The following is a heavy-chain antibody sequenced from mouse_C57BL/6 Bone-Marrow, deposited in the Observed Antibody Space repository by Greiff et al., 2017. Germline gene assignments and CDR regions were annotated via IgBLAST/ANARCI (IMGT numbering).Heavy chain of an antibody. D-gene: IGHD1-1*01. CDR1: GYTFTSYW. CDR3: ARRDYYGSLWYFDV. V-gene: IGHV1-64*01. CDR2: IHPNSGST. Sequence: QVQLQQPGAELVKPGASVTLSCKASGYTFTSYWMHWVKQRPGQGLEWIGMIHPNSGSTNYNEKFKSKATLPVDKSSSTAYMQLSSLTSEDSAVYYCARRDYYGSLWYFDVWGTGTTVTVSS. J-gene: IGHJ1*03.